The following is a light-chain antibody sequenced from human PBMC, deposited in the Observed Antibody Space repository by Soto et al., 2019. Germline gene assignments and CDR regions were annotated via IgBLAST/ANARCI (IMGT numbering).Light chain of an antibody. V-gene: IGLV1-44*01. CDR1: SPNIGSNT. J-gene: IGLJ2*01. Sequence: QSVLTQPPSASGTPGQRVTISCSGGSPNIGSNTVNWYQQLPGTAPKLLIHSSNQRPSGVPDRVSGSQSGTSASLAISGLQSDDEADYYCAAWDDNLDAMVFGGGTKLTVL. CDR2: SSN. CDR3: AAWDDNLDAMV.